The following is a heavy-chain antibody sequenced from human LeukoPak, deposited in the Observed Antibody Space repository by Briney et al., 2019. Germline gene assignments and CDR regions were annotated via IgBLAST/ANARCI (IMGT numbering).Heavy chain of an antibody. CDR3: ARRRNGDYEPLDY. Sequence: PSETLSLTCAVSGGSISSSNWGRWGRQPPGKGLEGIGEIYHSGSTNYNPSLKSRVTISVDKSKNQFSLKLSSVTAADTAVYYCARRRNGDYEPLDYWGQGTLVTVSS. CDR2: IYHSGST. V-gene: IGHV4-4*02. CDR1: GGSISSSNW. J-gene: IGHJ4*02. D-gene: IGHD4-17*01.